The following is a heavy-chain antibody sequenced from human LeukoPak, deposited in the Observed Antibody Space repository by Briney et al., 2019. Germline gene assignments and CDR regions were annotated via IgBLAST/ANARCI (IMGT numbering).Heavy chain of an antibody. CDR1: GFTFSSYA. Sequence: PGGSLRLSCAASGFTFSSYAMHWVRQAPGKGLEYVSAISSNGGSTYYANSVKGRFTISRDNSKNTLYLQMGSLRAEDMAVYYCARDIRPRYCSGGSCYSGSYWYFDGWGRGTLVTVSS. CDR2: ISSNGGST. J-gene: IGHJ2*01. D-gene: IGHD2-15*01. CDR3: ARDIRPRYCSGGSCYSGSYWYFDG. V-gene: IGHV3-64*01.